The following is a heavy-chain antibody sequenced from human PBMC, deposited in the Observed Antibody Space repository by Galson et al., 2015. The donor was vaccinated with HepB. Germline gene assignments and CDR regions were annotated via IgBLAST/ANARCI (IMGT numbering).Heavy chain of an antibody. J-gene: IGHJ3*02. CDR2: VDRNGDK. D-gene: IGHD4-17*01. Sequence: PALVKPTQTLTLTCTFSGFSLSTSGMRVGWTRRPPGKAPEWLARVDRNGDKFYRTSLKTRLSISKDTSKNQVVLTMTNMDPVDTATYYCAHSLRRPYGDYDAFDIWGQGTMVTVSS. V-gene: IGHV2-70*04. CDR3: AHSLRRPYGDYDAFDI. CDR1: GFSLSTSGMR.